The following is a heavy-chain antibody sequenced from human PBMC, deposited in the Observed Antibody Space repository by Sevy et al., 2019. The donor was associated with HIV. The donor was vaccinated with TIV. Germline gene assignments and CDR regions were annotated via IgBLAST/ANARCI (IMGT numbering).Heavy chain of an antibody. J-gene: IGHJ5*02. CDR1: GGSISSTSYY. CDR2: IHYSGST. Sequence: SETLSLTCAVSGGSISSTSYYWGWIRQPPGKELEWIAIIHYSGSTYYNPPLKSRVTISVDTSKNQFSLKLSSVTAADTAVYFCARRGSISAWFDPWGQGTLVTVSS. V-gene: IGHV4-39*01. CDR3: ARRGSISAWFDP.